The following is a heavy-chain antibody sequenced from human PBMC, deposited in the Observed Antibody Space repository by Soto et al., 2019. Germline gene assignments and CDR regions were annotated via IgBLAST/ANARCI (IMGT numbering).Heavy chain of an antibody. Sequence: ASVKVSCKASGYTFHNHGISWVRQAPGQGLEWLGWISGLDGKTKHAQRLQGRVTMTADTSTSTAYMELRSLRSDDTAVYYCARDFYPLAYCFDYWGQGTLVT. CDR3: ARDFYPLAYCFDY. CDR2: ISGLDGKT. V-gene: IGHV1-18*04. CDR1: GYTFHNHG. J-gene: IGHJ4*02.